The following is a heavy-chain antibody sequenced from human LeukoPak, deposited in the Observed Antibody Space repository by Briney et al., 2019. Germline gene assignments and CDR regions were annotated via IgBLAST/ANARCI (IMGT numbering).Heavy chain of an antibody. J-gene: IGHJ4*02. D-gene: IGHD3-9*01. CDR2: IWYDGSNK. CDR1: GLTFSSYG. CDR3: AGGTGFIIKD. Sequence: GGSLRLSCAASGLTFSSYGMHWVRQAPGKGLEWVAVIWYDGSNKYYADSVKGRFTISRDNSKNTLYLQMNSLRAEDTAVYYCAGGTGFIIKDWGQGTLVTVSS. V-gene: IGHV3-33*01.